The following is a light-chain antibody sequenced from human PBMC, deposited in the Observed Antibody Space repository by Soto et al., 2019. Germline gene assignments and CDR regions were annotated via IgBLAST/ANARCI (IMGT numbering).Light chain of an antibody. V-gene: IGLV2-14*01. CDR3: MSYTSTSTYV. Sequence: SVLTQPASVSGPPGQSITISCTGTSSDVGAYNYVSWYQHRPGKAPRLVIYDVTNPPSGISDRFSGSKSGNTASLTISGLMAEEEDDYYCMSYTSTSTYVFGTGTKVPV. J-gene: IGLJ1*01. CDR1: SSDVGAYNY. CDR2: DVT.